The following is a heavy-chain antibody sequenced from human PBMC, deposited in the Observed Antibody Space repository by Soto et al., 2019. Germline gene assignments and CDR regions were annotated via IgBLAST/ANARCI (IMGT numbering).Heavy chain of an antibody. Sequence: PSQTLSLTCAISGDSVSSNSAAWNWIRQSPSRGLEWLGRTYYRSKWYNDYAVSVKSRITINPDTSKNQFSLQLNSVTPEDTAVYYCARDREQWLSYYYYGMDVWGQGNTVTVSS. CDR2: TYYRSKWYN. D-gene: IGHD6-19*01. CDR3: ARDREQWLSYYYYGMDV. J-gene: IGHJ6*02. V-gene: IGHV6-1*01. CDR1: GDSVSSNSAA.